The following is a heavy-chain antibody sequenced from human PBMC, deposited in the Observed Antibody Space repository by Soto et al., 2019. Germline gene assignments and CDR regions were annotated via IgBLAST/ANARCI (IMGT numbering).Heavy chain of an antibody. V-gene: IGHV3-30-3*02. CDR2: ISNDGNNN. CDR1: GFTFRSYA. CDR3: SRFVGYGGSEYYFDN. J-gene: IGHJ4*02. Sequence: QVQPVESGGGVVQPGRSLRLSCVVSGFTFRSYAMHWVRQAPGKGLEWVAVISNDGNNNYHADSVKGRFTISRDNSKTTLYLHMDSLRAEDTALYYCSRFVGYGGSEYYFDNWGQGIQVIVS. D-gene: IGHD5-12*01.